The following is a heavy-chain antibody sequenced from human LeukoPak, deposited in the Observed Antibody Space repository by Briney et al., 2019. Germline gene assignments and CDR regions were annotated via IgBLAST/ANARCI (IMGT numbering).Heavy chain of an antibody. J-gene: IGHJ5*02. D-gene: IGHD6-19*01. CDR3: ARPPYSSGLGGNWFDP. V-gene: IGHV4-39*07. CDR2: IYSGST. CDR1: GGSISSSSYY. Sequence: SETLSLTCTVSGGSISSSSYYWGWIRQPPGKGLEWIGSIYSGSTYYNPSLKSRVTISVDTSKNQFSLKLSSVTAADTAVYYCARPPYSSGLGGNWFDPWGQGTLVTVSS.